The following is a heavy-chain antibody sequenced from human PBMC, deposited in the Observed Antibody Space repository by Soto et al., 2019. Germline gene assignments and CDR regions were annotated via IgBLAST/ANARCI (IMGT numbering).Heavy chain of an antibody. Sequence: GGSLRLSCAASGFTFSSYAMSWVRQAPGKGLEWVSAISGSGGSTYYADSVKGRFTISRDNSKNTLYLQMNSLRAEDTAVYYCARTRPMVNFPTPEDSWGQGTLVTVSS. CDR3: ARTRPMVNFPTPEDS. D-gene: IGHD5-18*01. V-gene: IGHV3-23*01. J-gene: IGHJ5*02. CDR2: ISGSGGST. CDR1: GFTFSSYA.